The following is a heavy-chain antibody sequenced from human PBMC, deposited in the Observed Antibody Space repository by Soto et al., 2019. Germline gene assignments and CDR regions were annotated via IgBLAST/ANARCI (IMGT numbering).Heavy chain of an antibody. D-gene: IGHD6-13*01. V-gene: IGHV3-30*18. CDR1: GFTFNNYG. CDR2: ISNDGSDK. CDR3: AKDQGIAASHGVD. J-gene: IGHJ3*01. Sequence: QVQLVESGAGVVQPGTSLRLSCAASGFTFNNYGMHWVRQAPDTGLEWVAAISNDGSDKYYADSVKGRLTIARDNSKNTLYVQKDSLRAEDTAVYYCAKDQGIAASHGVDWGQGTRVTVSS.